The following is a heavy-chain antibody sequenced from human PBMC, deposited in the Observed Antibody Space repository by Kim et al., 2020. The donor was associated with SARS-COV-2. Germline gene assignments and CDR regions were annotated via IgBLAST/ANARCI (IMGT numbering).Heavy chain of an antibody. Sequence: IYYADTVKGRFTISRDNAKKSLDLQMNSLGAEDTAVYYCAREDLDSSGTHWGQGTLVTVSS. J-gene: IGHJ4*02. CDR3: AREDLDSSGTH. CDR2: I. D-gene: IGHD3-22*01. V-gene: IGHV3-21*01.